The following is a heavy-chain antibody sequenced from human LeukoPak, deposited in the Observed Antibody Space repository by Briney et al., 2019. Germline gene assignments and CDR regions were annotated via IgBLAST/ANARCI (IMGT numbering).Heavy chain of an antibody. D-gene: IGHD2-2*01. CDR3: ARGGLGYCSSTSGLQNRSGDFDY. Sequence: ASVKVSCKASGYTFTSYDINWVRQATGQGLEWMGWMNPNSGNTGYAQKFQGRVTMTRNTSISTAYMELSSLRSEDTAVYYCARGGLGYCSSTSGLQNRSGDFDYWGQGTLVTASS. CDR1: GYTFTSYD. CDR2: MNPNSGNT. V-gene: IGHV1-8*01. J-gene: IGHJ4*02.